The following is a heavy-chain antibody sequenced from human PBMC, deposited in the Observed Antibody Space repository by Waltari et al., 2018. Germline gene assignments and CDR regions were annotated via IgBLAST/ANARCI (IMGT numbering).Heavy chain of an antibody. J-gene: IGHJ4*02. CDR1: RSPISTTNYH. CDR3: VRGYPDIVATISDY. V-gene: IGHV4-39*07. Sequence: QLQLQESGPGLVKPSETLSLTCPVSRSPISTTNYHWGWVRQPPGKGLEWGGGFYKSGTTYYNPSLKSRVTISVDTSNNQFSLKLNSVTAADTAVYYCVRGYPDIVATISDYLGQGTLVIVSS. D-gene: IGHD5-12*01. CDR2: FYKSGTT.